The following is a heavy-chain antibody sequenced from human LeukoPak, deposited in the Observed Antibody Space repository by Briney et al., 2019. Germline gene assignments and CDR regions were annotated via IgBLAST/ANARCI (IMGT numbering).Heavy chain of an antibody. CDR2: IYYSGST. V-gene: IGHV4-59*01. Sequence: SETLSLTCTVSGGSISSYYWSWIRQPPGKGLEWIGYIYYSGSTNYNPSLKSRVTISVDTSKNQFSLKLSSVTAADTAVYYCARAAWFGANFDYWGQGTLVTVSS. D-gene: IGHD3-10*01. CDR1: GGSISSYY. J-gene: IGHJ4*02. CDR3: ARAAWFGANFDY.